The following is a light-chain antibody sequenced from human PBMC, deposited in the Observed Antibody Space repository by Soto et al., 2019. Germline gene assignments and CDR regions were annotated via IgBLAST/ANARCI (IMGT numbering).Light chain of an antibody. Sequence: DLQMTPSPSTLSASVGDRVTITCRASQSISSWLAWYQQKPGKAPTLLIYKASSLESGVPSRFSGSGSGTEFTLTISSRQPDDFASYCCQQYNTYPWTVGQGTKVEIK. CDR3: QQYNTYPWT. CDR2: KAS. CDR1: QSISSW. V-gene: IGKV1-5*03. J-gene: IGKJ1*01.